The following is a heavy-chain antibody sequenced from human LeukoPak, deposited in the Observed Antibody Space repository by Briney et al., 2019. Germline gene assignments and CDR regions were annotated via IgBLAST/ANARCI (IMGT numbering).Heavy chain of an antibody. V-gene: IGHV2-5*02. CDR2: IYWDEYK. CDR1: GFSFSTSGVG. D-gene: IGHD3-9*01. Sequence: ESGPTLVNPTQTLTLTCTFSGFSFSTSGVGVGCIRQPPGKALEWLAVIYWDEYKRYRPSLKSRLTITKDTSKNQVVLTMTNMDPVDTATYYCARSTDYDILTGSRGTFDYWGRGILVTVSS. CDR3: ARSTDYDILTGSRGTFDY. J-gene: IGHJ4*02.